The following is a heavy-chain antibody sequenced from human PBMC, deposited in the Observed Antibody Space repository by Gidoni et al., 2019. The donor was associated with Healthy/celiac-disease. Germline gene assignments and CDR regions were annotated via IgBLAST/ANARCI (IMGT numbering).Heavy chain of an antibody. V-gene: IGHV4-39*01. J-gene: IGHJ5*02. CDR1: GGPISSSSYY. CDR2: IYYSGST. CDR3: ARRRAAATPNWFDP. Sequence: QLQLQESGPGLVKPSETLSLTCTVSGGPISSSSYYWGWIRPPPGKGLEWIGSIYYSGSTYYNPSLKSRVTISVDTSKNQFSLKLSSVTAADTAVYYCARRRAAATPNWFDPWGQGTLVTVSS. D-gene: IGHD2-2*01.